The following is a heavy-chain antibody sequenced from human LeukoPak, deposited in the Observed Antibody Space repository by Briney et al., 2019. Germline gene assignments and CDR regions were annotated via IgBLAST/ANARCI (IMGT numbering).Heavy chain of an antibody. CDR3: AVIAVAGQAL. CDR1: GFSLSSYS. V-gene: IGHV3-21*01. CDR2: ISSSSSYI. J-gene: IGHJ4*02. Sequence: GGSLSLSCAASGFSLSSYSMNWVRQAPGKGLEWVSSISSSSSYIYYADSVKGRFTISRDNAKNSLYLQMNSLRAEDTAVYYCAVIAVAGQALWGQGTLVTVSS. D-gene: IGHD6-19*01.